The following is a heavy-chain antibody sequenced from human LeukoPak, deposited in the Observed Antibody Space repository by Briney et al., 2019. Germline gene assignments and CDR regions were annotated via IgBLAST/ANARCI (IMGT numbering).Heavy chain of an antibody. J-gene: IGHJ5*02. Sequence: GGSLRLSCAASGFTFSGSAMHWVRQASGKGLEWVGRIRSKANSYATAYAASVKGRFTISRDDSKNTAYLQMNSLKTEDTAVYYCTRPFTIFGVVIDNWFDPWGQGTLVTVSS. D-gene: IGHD3-3*01. CDR2: IRSKANSYAT. V-gene: IGHV3-73*01. CDR1: GFTFSGSA. CDR3: TRPFTIFGVVIDNWFDP.